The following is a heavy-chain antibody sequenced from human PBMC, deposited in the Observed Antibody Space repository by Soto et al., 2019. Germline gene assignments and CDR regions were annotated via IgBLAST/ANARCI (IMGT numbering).Heavy chain of an antibody. V-gene: IGHV4-59*12. Sequence: QVQLQESGPGLVKPSETLSLTCTVSGGSISNYYWSWIRQPPGRGLEWIGYIYDSGSTNYNPSLKSRGTISVDPSKNQFSLKLRFVTAADTAVYYCARAIPYYDILTGSSYYYYYMDVWGKGTTVTVSS. J-gene: IGHJ6*03. CDR3: ARAIPYYDILTGSSYYYYYMDV. D-gene: IGHD3-9*01. CDR2: IYDSGST. CDR1: GGSISNYY.